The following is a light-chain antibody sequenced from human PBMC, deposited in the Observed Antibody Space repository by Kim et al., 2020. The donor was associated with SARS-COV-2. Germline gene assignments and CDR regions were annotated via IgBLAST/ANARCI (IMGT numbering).Light chain of an antibody. Sequence: SYELTQPPSVSVAPGKTARITCGGNNIGSKSVHWYQQKPGQAPVLVIYYDSDRPSGIPERFSGSNSGNTATLTISRVEAVDEADYYCQVWDSSSVVFGGG. V-gene: IGLV3-21*04. CDR2: YDS. J-gene: IGLJ2*01. CDR3: QVWDSSSVV. CDR1: NIGSKS.